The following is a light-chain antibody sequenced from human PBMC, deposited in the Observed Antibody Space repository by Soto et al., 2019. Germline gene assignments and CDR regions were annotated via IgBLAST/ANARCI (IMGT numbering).Light chain of an antibody. CDR2: GAS. CDR1: QSVSSNY. CDR3: QQYGGSPAT. V-gene: IGKV3-20*01. Sequence: DIVLTQSPGTLSVSPGERATLSCRASQSVSSNYLAWYQQKPGQAPRLLIYGASSRATGVPDRFSASGSGTDFTLTISRLEPEVSAVYCCQQYGGSPATFGRGTKVEI. J-gene: IGKJ4*01.